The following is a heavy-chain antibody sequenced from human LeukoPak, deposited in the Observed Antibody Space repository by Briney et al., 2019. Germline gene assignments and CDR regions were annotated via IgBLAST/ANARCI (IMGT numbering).Heavy chain of an antibody. D-gene: IGHD6-13*01. CDR1: GGSFSAYY. Sequence: SETLSLTCGVYGGSFSAYYWSWIRQPPGKGLEWIGEIYHSGSTNYNPSLKSRVTISVDTSKNQFSLKSSSVTAADTAVYYCARPIAGAGMHAFDIWGQGTMVTVSS. V-gene: IGHV4-34*01. J-gene: IGHJ3*02. CDR3: ARPIAGAGMHAFDI. CDR2: IYHSGST.